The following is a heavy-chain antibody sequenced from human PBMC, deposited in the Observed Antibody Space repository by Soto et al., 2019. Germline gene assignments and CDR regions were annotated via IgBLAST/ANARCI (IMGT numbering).Heavy chain of an antibody. D-gene: IGHD2-8*01. CDR3: AREFRAYGTTGVCYNVFDY. J-gene: IGHJ4*02. Sequence: SETLSLTCTVSGGSISIGDYYWSWIRQPPGKGLEWIGYIYYSGSTYYNPSLKSRVTISVDTSKNQFSLKLSSVTAADTAVYYCAREFRAYGTTGVCYNVFDYWGQGTRVTVAS. CDR2: IYYSGST. CDR1: GGSISIGDYY. V-gene: IGHV4-30-4*01.